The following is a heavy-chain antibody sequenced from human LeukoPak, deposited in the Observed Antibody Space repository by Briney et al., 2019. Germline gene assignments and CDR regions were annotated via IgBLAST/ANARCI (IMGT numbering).Heavy chain of an antibody. Sequence: PSETLSLTCTVSGGSISSYYWSWIRQPAGKGLEWIGRIYTSGSTNYNPSLKSRVTMSVDTSKNQFSLKPSSVTAADTAVYYCARHNCSSTSCYLGEDAFDIWGQGTMVTVSS. D-gene: IGHD2-2*01. CDR3: ARHNCSSTSCYLGEDAFDI. CDR2: IYTSGST. CDR1: GGSISSYY. J-gene: IGHJ3*02. V-gene: IGHV4-4*07.